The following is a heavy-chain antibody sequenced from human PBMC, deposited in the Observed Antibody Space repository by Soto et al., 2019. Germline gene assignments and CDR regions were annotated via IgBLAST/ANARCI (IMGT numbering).Heavy chain of an antibody. Sequence: EVQLVESGGGLVQPGGSLRLSCAASGFSFGSYSMNWVRQAPGKGLEWVSYISSSGSTIYDADSVKGRFTISRDNAKKSLYLQMNSLRDEDTGVYYCARELELRLEYFQHWGQGTLVTVSS. CDR3: ARELELRLEYFQH. J-gene: IGHJ1*01. D-gene: IGHD1-7*01. CDR2: ISSSGSTI. V-gene: IGHV3-48*02. CDR1: GFSFGSYS.